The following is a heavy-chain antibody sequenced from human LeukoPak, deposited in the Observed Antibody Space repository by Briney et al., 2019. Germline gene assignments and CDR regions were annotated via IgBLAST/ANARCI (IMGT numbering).Heavy chain of an antibody. CDR1: GYTFTGYY. CDR3: ARESQITIFGVVTRGRLYFDY. Sequence: ASVTVSCQASGYTFTGYYMHWVRQAPGQGLEWMGWINPNSGGTNYAQKFQGRVTMTRDTSISTAYMELSRLRSDDTAVYYCARESQITIFGVVTRGRLYFDYWGQGTLVTVSS. D-gene: IGHD3-3*01. V-gene: IGHV1-2*02. CDR2: INPNSGGT. J-gene: IGHJ4*02.